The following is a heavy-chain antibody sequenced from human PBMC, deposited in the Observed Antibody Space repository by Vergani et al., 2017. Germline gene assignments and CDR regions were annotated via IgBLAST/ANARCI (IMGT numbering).Heavy chain of an antibody. CDR2: IDPNSDGT. V-gene: IGHV1-2*02. J-gene: IGHJ4*02. D-gene: IGHD6-13*01. Sequence: QVQLVQSGTEVKKPGASVKVPCKASGYTFNGYYIHWVRQAPGQGLEYMGWIDPNSDGTNYAQKFQGRVTMTRDTSISTAYMELSRLRSDDTAVYYCARGWSGYSTSWYFDFWGQGTLVTVSS. CDR3: ARGWSGYSTSWYFDF. CDR1: GYTFNGYY.